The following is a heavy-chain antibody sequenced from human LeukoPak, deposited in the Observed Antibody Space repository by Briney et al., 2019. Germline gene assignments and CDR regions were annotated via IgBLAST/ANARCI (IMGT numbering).Heavy chain of an antibody. D-gene: IGHD6-13*01. V-gene: IGHV3-21*01. J-gene: IGHJ4*02. CDR1: GFTFSNYS. CDR3: ARDSSIWYVDRDY. CDR2: ISSSSSYI. Sequence: PGGSLRLSCAASGFTFSNYSMNWVRQAPGKGLEWVSSISSSSSYIYYADSVKGRFTISRNNAKNSLYLQMNSLRAEDTAVYYCARDSSIWYVDRDYWGQGTLVTVSS.